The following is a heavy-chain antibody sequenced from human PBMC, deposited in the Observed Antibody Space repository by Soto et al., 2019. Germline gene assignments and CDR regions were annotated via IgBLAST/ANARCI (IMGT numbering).Heavy chain of an antibody. D-gene: IGHD4-17*01. V-gene: IGHV1-69*13. Sequence: GASVKVSCKASGGTFSSYAISWLRQSAGQGLEWMGGIIPIFGTANYAQKFQGRVTITADESTSTAYMELSSLRSEDTAVYYCARDRGPYGDYNEWFDPWGQGTLVTVSS. CDR2: IIPIFGTA. CDR3: ARDRGPYGDYNEWFDP. CDR1: GGTFSSYA. J-gene: IGHJ5*02.